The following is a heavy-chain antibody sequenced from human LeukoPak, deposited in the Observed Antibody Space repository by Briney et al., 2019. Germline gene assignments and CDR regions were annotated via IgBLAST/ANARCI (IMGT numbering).Heavy chain of an antibody. Sequence: ASVRVSCTASGYTFTSYGISWVRQAPGQGLEWMGWISAYNGNTNYAQKLQGRVTMTTDTSTSTAYMELRSLRSDDTAVYYCARALYYDFWSGYYGAYYYYMDVWGKGTTVTVSS. CDR2: ISAYNGNT. CDR3: ARALYYDFWSGYYGAYYYYMDV. V-gene: IGHV1-18*01. J-gene: IGHJ6*03. D-gene: IGHD3-3*01. CDR1: GYTFTSYG.